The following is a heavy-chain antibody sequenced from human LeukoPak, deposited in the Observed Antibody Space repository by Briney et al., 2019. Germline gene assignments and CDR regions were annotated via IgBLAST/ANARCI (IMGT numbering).Heavy chain of an antibody. D-gene: IGHD4-23*01. CDR3: ARDPGWGVVTHYPRYYFDY. CDR1: GYTFTGYY. Sequence: ASVKVSCKASGYTFTGYYMHWVRQAPGQGLEWMGWINPNSGGTNYAQKFQGRVTMTRDTSISTAYMELSRLRSDDTAVYYCARDPGWGVVTHYPRYYFDYWGQGTLVTVSS. CDR2: INPNSGGT. V-gene: IGHV1-2*02. J-gene: IGHJ4*02.